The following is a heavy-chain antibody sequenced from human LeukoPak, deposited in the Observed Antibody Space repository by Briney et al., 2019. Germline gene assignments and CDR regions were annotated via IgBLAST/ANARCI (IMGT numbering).Heavy chain of an antibody. CDR2: IYDSGST. CDR3: ARHYGS. D-gene: IGHD3-10*01. V-gene: IGHV4-39*01. Sequence: PSETLTLTCTVSGGSIRSSYDYWGGIRQPPGKGLEWIGSIYDSGSTYYNPSLKSRVTISVDTSKNQFSLKLNSVTAADTAVYYCARHYGSLGQGTLVTVSS. CDR1: GGSIRSSYDY. J-gene: IGHJ5*02.